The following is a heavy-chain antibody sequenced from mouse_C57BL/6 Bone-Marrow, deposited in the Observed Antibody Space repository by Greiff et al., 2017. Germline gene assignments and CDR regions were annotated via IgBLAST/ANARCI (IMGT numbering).Heavy chain of an antibody. CDR1: GFTLSDYY. CDR2: VNYDGSSA. Sequence: EVTLVESEGGLVQPGSSMKLSCTASGFTLSDYYMALVRQVPDKGLEWVANVNYDGSSAYYLDSLKSRFIISRDNAKNILYLQMSSLKSEDTATNYCARDRAAFDYWGQGTTLTVSS. J-gene: IGHJ2*01. D-gene: IGHD3-3*01. CDR3: ARDRAAFDY. V-gene: IGHV5-16*01.